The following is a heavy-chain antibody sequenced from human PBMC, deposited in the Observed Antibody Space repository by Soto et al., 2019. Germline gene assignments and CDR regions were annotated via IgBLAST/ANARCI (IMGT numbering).Heavy chain of an antibody. CDR1: GDTFTNNS. D-gene: IGHD2-8*01. J-gene: IGHJ4*02. V-gene: IGHV1-69*06. CDR2: IIPVVGTT. Sequence: QVQLVQSGAEVKKPGSSVKVSCKASGDTFTNNSLNWVRQAPGQGLEWMGGIIPVVGTTKYAQKYKDIVTIAGDKSTNTAYMDLSSLRSDGTAVYYCARGLLYATTYFDYWGQGTPVTVSS. CDR3: ARGLLYATTYFDY.